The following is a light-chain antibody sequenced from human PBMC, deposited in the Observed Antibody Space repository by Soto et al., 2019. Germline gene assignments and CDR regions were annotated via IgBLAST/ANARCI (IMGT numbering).Light chain of an antibody. J-gene: IGKJ2*01. CDR2: GAS. CDR3: QQYDRFPYT. CDR1: QSVGRN. Sequence: EIVMTQSPATLSVSPGERATLSCRASQSVGRNLAWYQQKPGQAPRLLIYGASTRATGIPARFSGSGSGTEFTLTISSLQPDDFATFYCQQYDRFPYTFGQGTKLEIK. V-gene: IGKV3-15*01.